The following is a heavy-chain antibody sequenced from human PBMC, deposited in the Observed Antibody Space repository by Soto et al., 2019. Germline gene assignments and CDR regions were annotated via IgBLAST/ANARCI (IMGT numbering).Heavy chain of an antibody. V-gene: IGHV1-3*01. CDR2: IHAGNGNT. Sequence: ASVKVSCTASGYTFTTYSMHWVRQAPGQRLEWMGWIHAGNGNTEHSQKFQGRVTITRDTSASTAYLELGSLRSEDTAVYYCVRAACSSTSCYNYYAYGMDVWGQGTTVTVSS. CDR1: GYTFTTYS. CDR3: VRAACSSTSCYNYYAYGMDV. J-gene: IGHJ6*02. D-gene: IGHD2-2*01.